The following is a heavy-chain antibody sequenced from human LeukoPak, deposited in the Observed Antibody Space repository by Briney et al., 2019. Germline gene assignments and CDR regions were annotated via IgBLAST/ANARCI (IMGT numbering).Heavy chain of an antibody. CDR1: GFTFSSYS. Sequence: GGSLRLSCAASGFTFSSYSMNWVRQAPGKGLEWVSSISSSSSYIYYADSVKGRFTISRDNAKNSLYLQMNSLRAEDTAVYYCARDGYSSSWLDAFDIWGPGTMVTVSS. D-gene: IGHD6-13*01. CDR3: ARDGYSSSWLDAFDI. J-gene: IGHJ3*02. V-gene: IGHV3-21*01. CDR2: ISSSSSYI.